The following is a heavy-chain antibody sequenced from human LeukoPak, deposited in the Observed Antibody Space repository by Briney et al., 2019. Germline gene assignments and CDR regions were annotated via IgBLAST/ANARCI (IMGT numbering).Heavy chain of an antibody. Sequence: SVKVSCKASGGTFSSYAISWVRQAPGQGLEWMGGIIPIFGTANYAQKFQGRVTITADESTSTAYMELSSLRSEDTAVYYCARLPRARYYYDSSGYSGDAFDIWGQGTMVTVYS. J-gene: IGHJ3*02. CDR2: IIPIFGTA. D-gene: IGHD3-22*01. V-gene: IGHV1-69*13. CDR3: ARLPRARYYYDSSGYSGDAFDI. CDR1: GGTFSSYA.